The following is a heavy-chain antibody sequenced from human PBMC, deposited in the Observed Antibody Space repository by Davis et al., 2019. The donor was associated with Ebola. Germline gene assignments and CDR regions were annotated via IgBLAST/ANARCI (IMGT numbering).Heavy chain of an antibody. D-gene: IGHD2/OR15-2a*01. J-gene: IGHJ5*02. V-gene: IGHV4-61*01. Sequence: MPSETLSLTCSVSGASVINDRFHWTWIRQSPGKGLEWIGYIYYRGSTNYNPSLRNRVTISVASSKNLFSLILTSVTAADTAVYYCARVHEYTDYFHFDPWGQGILVTVSS. CDR3: ARVHEYTDYFHFDP. CDR1: GASVINDRFH. CDR2: IYYRGST.